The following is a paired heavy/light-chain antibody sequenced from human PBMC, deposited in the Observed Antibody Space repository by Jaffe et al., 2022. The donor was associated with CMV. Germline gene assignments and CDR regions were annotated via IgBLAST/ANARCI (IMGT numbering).Light chain of an antibody. CDR2: AAS. Sequence: DIQMTQSPSSLSASVGDRVIITCRASQSISNYLNWYQQKPGKAPQLVIYAASRLQSVVPSRFSGSGSGTDFTLTITSLQPEDSATYYCQQSYRTPRTFGQGTKVEIK. CDR3: QQSYRTPRT. J-gene: IGKJ1*01. CDR1: QSISNY. V-gene: IGKV1-39*01.
Heavy chain of an antibody. V-gene: IGHV3-7*03. CDR2: INQDGSEK. Sequence: EVQLVESGGGLVQPGGSLRLSCATSGFTFSNSWMSWVRQAPGKGLEWVANINQDGSEKFYVDSVKGRFTISRDNAQQSLHLQMNSLRVDDTAVYYCARESVAGMLDPFNIFDYWGQGNLVTVSS. CDR3: ARESVAGMLDPFNIFDY. D-gene: IGHD6-19*01. J-gene: IGHJ4*02. CDR1: GFTFSNSW.